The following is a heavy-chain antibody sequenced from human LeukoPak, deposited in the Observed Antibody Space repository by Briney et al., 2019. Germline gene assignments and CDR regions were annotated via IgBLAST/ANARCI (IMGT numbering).Heavy chain of an antibody. D-gene: IGHD1-26*01. CDR2: IYWDDYK. Sequence: YGPTLVKPTPPLTLTCTFSGFSLSTGGGGVGGIRPPPGKALEWLSLIYWDDYKRYSPSLKSRLTITKDPSKNQVVLTMTNMDPVDTATYYCAHRIVGATLFDYWGQGTLVTVSS. J-gene: IGHJ4*02. CDR3: AHRIVGATLFDY. V-gene: IGHV2-5*02. CDR1: GFSLSTGGGG.